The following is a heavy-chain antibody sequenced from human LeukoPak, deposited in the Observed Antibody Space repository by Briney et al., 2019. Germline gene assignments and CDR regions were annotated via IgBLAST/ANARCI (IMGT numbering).Heavy chain of an antibody. V-gene: IGHV4-59*12. CDR2: IYYSGST. CDR3: ARVRVVTYGMDV. J-gene: IGHJ6*02. Sequence: SETLSLTCTVSGGSISSYYWSWIRQPPGKGLEWIGSIYYSGSTYYNPSLKSRVTISVDTSKNQFSLKLSSVTAADTAVYYCARVRVVTYGMDVWGQGTTVTVSS. D-gene: IGHD4-23*01. CDR1: GGSISSYY.